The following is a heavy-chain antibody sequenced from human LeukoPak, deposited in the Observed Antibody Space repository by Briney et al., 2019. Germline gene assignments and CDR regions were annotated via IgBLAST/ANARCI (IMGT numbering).Heavy chain of an antibody. V-gene: IGHV3-73*01. CDR1: GFTFSGSA. CDR2: IRSKANSYAT. D-gene: IGHD6-19*01. CDR3: TRRSSGSTYYYYYGMDV. Sequence: GGSLRLSCAASGFTFSGSAMHWVSQASGKGLEWVGRIRSKANSYATAYAASVKGRFTISRDDSKNTAYLQMNSLKTEDTAVYYSTRRSSGSTYYYYYGMDVRGQGTTVTVYS. J-gene: IGHJ6*02.